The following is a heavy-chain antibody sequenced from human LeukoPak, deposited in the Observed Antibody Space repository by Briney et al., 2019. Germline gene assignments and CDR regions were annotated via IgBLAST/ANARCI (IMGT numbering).Heavy chain of an antibody. D-gene: IGHD3-16*01. J-gene: IGHJ4*01. CDR1: GFTFSSHW. CDR3: ARDALGGRTKFDS. V-gene: IGHV3-74*01. Sequence: GGSLRLSCVASGFTFSSHWMHWVRQVPGKGLMWVSRINGDGSRIHYGDSVRGRFTISRDNAKNTLYLQMASLRGDDTAIYFCARDALGGRTKFDSWGHGSLVTVSS. CDR2: INGDGSRI.